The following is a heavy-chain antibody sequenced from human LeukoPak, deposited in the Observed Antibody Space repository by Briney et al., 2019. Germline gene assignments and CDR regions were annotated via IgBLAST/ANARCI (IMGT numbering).Heavy chain of an antibody. J-gene: IGHJ3*02. Sequence: GGSLRLSCAASGFTVSSNYMSWVRQTPGKGLEWVSVIYSGGSTYYADSVKGRFTISRDNSKNTLYLQMNSLRAEDTAVYYCARYQYYDFWSGRGPHAFDIWGQGTMVTVSS. CDR3: ARYQYYDFWSGRGPHAFDI. V-gene: IGHV3-66*01. CDR1: GFTVSSNY. CDR2: IYSGGST. D-gene: IGHD3-3*01.